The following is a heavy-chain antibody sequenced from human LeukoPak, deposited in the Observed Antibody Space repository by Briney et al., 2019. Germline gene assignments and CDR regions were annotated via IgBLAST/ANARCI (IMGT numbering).Heavy chain of an antibody. J-gene: IGHJ4*02. V-gene: IGHV1-2*02. Sequence: GASVKVSCKASGYTFTGYYMHWVRQAPGQGLEWMGWINPNSGGTNYAQKFQGRVTMTRDTSISTAYMELSRLRSDDTAVYYCARVRCCSSSWYKGTSFDYWGQGTLVTVSS. CDR1: GYTFTGYY. D-gene: IGHD6-13*01. CDR2: INPNSGGT. CDR3: ARVRCCSSSWYKGTSFDY.